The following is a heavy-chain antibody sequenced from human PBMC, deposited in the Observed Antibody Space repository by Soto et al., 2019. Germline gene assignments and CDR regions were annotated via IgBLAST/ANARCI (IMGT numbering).Heavy chain of an antibody. CDR3: ARGPMGADTYYLDY. CDR1: GYTFTSYD. Sequence: QVQLVQSGAEVKKPGASVKVSCKASGYTFTSYDINWVRQATGQGLEWMGWMNPNSGNTGYAQKFQGRVTMTRNTXTRTAYMELSSLRSEDTAVYYCARGPMGADTYYLDYWGQGTLVTVSP. D-gene: IGHD1-26*01. V-gene: IGHV1-8*01. J-gene: IGHJ4*02. CDR2: MNPNSGNT.